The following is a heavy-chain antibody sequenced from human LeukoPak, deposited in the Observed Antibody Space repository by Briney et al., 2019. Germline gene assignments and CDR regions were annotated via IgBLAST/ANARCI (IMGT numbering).Heavy chain of an antibody. CDR3: ARRRTVTEGGSYYYYYYMDV. Sequence: KPSETLSLTCTVSGGSISSSSYYWGWIRQPPGKGLEWIGSIYYSGSTYYNPSLKGRVTISVDTSKNQFSMKLSSVTAADTAVYYCARRRTVTEGGSYYYYYYMDVWGKGTTVTVSS. D-gene: IGHD4-17*01. J-gene: IGHJ6*03. CDR1: GGSISSSSYY. V-gene: IGHV4-39*01. CDR2: IYYSGST.